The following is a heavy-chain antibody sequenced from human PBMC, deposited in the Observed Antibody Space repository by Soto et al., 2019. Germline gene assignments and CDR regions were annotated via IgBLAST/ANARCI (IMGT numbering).Heavy chain of an antibody. CDR2: ISVDNGNT. Sequence: ASVKVSCKASGYTFTDYGINWVRQAPGQGLEWMGWISVDNGNTYYTQNLQGRVTMTTDTSTNTVYMEMRSLRSDDTAVYYCARDRFNQYYFDSRGGLLEYWGQGTLVTVSS. V-gene: IGHV1-18*04. J-gene: IGHJ4*02. CDR1: GYTFTDYG. D-gene: IGHD3-22*01. CDR3: ARDRFNQYYFDSRGGLLEY.